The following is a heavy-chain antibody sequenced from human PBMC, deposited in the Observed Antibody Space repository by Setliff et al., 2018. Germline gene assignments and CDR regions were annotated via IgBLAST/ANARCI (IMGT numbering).Heavy chain of an antibody. J-gene: IGHJ4*02. D-gene: IGHD2-21*01. Sequence: QPSETLSLSCEASGFTFSRYWMHWVRQAPGKGLVWVSHIHNDGTSTSYADSVKGRFTISRDNAKNSLYLQMSSLRAEDTAVYYCARDRAYSSFDYWGQGTLVTVSS. CDR2: IHNDGTST. CDR3: ARDRAYSSFDY. CDR1: GFTFSRYW. V-gene: IGHV3-74*01.